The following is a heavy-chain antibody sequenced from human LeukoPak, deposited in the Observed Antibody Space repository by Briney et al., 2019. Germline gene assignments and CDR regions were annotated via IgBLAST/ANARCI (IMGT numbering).Heavy chain of an antibody. D-gene: IGHD3-10*01. CDR2: IYYSGST. CDR1: GGSVSSGSYY. Sequence: PSETLPLTCTVSGGSVSSGSYYWSWIRQPPGKGLEWIGYIYYSGSTNYNPSLKSRVTISVDTSKNQFSLKLSSVTAADTAVYYCARNGYYGSGSYSVYYFDYWGQGTLVTVSS. J-gene: IGHJ4*02. V-gene: IGHV4-61*01. CDR3: ARNGYYGSGSYSVYYFDY.